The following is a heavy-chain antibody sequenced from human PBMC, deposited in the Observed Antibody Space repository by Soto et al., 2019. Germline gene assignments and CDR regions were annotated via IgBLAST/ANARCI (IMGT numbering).Heavy chain of an antibody. D-gene: IGHD6-19*01. V-gene: IGHV5-51*01. CDR1: GYSFTSYW. J-gene: IGHJ4*02. CDR3: ARLFLAVDGNWDHLVPFDY. Sequence: PGESLKISCKGSGYSFTSYWIGWVRQMPGKGLEWMGIIYPGDSDTRYSPSFQGQVTISADKSISTAYLQWSSLKASDTAMYYCARLFLAVDGNWDHLVPFDYWGQGSLVTVSS. CDR2: IYPGDSDT.